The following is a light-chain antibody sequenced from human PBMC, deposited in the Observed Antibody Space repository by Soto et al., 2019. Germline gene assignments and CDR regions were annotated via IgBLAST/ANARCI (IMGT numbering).Light chain of an antibody. J-gene: IGKJ4*01. CDR2: WAS. CDR3: QQYYPRPPA. Sequence: DIVIPQSPDSLAVSLGARATINCKSSKSVLCNSNNQNYVAGYQQKPGQHPKLLIYWASARESGVPDRFSGSGSGTDFTLAISRQQAEDVAVYYCQQYYPRPPAFGGGTKVGIK. V-gene: IGKV4-1*01. CDR1: KSVLCNSNNQNY.